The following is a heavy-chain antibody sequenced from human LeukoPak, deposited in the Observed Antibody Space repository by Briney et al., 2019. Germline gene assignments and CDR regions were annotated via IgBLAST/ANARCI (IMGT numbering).Heavy chain of an antibody. CDR1: GYTLTELS. J-gene: IGHJ4*02. CDR3: ATESPQREYGSGSPYFDY. CDR2: FDPEDGET. D-gene: IGHD3-10*01. Sequence: ASEKVSCKVSGYTLTELSMHWVRQAPGKGLEWMGGFDPEDGETIYAQKFQGRVTMTEDTSTGTDYMELSSLRSEDTAVYYCATESPQREYGSGSPYFDYWGQGTLVTVSS. V-gene: IGHV1-24*01.